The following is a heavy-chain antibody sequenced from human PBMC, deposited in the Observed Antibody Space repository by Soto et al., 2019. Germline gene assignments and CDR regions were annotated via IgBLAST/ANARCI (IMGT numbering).Heavy chain of an antibody. CDR3: TKDAGYETSGYWGSAEYFQH. Sequence: LSCATSVFTFSSCAMSWVRQAPGKGLECVSGISGGGGCTYYADSVNGRFTISRDNSKNTLYLHMNSLRAEETAVYYCTKDAGYETSGYWGSAEYFQHWGQGTLVTVSS. CDR2: ISGGGGCT. V-gene: IGHV3-23*01. J-gene: IGHJ1*01. CDR1: VFTFSSCA. D-gene: IGHD5-12*01.